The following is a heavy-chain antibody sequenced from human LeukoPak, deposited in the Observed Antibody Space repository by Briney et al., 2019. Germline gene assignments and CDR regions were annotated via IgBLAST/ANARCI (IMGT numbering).Heavy chain of an antibody. Sequence: KTSETLSLTCTVSGGSISSSSYYWGWIRQPPGKGLEWIGSIYYSGITYYNPSLKSRVTISVDTSKNQFSLKLSSVTAADTAVYYCARAGTPPYYYYYMDVWGKGTTVTVSS. CDR2: IYYSGIT. CDR3: ARAGTPPYYYYYMDV. D-gene: IGHD1-14*01. CDR1: GGSISSSSYY. V-gene: IGHV4-39*07. J-gene: IGHJ6*03.